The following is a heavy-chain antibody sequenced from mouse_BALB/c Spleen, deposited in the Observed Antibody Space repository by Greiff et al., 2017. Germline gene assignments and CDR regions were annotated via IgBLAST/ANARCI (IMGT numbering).Heavy chain of an antibody. CDR2: IDPANGNT. CDR3: ARRGAYYGIYWFAY. V-gene: IGHV14-3*02. D-gene: IGHD2-10*01. Sequence: VQLQQSGAELVKPGASVKLSCTASGFNIKDTYMHWVKQRPEQGLEWIGRIDPANGNTKYDPKFQGKATITADTSSNTAYLQLSSLTSEDTAVYYCARRGAYYGIYWFAYWGQGTLVTVSA. J-gene: IGHJ3*01. CDR1: GFNIKDTY.